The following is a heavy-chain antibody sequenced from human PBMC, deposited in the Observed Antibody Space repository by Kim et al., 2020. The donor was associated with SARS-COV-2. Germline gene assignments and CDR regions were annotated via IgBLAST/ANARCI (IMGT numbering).Heavy chain of an antibody. CDR3: ARGWAFDI. CDR2: LSTDGSST. D-gene: IGHD2-15*01. Sequence: GGSLRLSCVVSGFTLSSHWMHWVRQVPGKGLAWVSRLSTDGSSTAYADSVKGRFSISRDNAKNTLYLQMYSLRAEDTAVYYCARGWAFDIWGQGTMVTVSS. J-gene: IGHJ3*02. V-gene: IGHV3-74*01. CDR1: GFTLSSHW.